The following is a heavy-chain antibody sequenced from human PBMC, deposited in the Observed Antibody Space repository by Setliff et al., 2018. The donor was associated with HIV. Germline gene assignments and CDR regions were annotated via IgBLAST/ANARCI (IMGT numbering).Heavy chain of an antibody. CDR1: GFTFSSYW. CDR3: AKVLEFGIDAFDI. V-gene: IGHV3-74*01. Sequence: GGSLRLSCAASGFTFSSYWMHWVRQAPGKGLVWVFGMNTDGSSTRYAESVKGRFTISKDKSKNTLYLQMSSLRDEDTAVYYCAKVLEFGIDAFDIWGQGTVVTVS. J-gene: IGHJ3*02. CDR2: MNTDGSST. D-gene: IGHD3-10*01.